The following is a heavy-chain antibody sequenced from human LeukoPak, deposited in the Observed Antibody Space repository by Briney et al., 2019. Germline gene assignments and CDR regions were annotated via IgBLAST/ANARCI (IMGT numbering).Heavy chain of an antibody. CDR2: ISYDGSNK. CDR3: ARVSRARPGYYYYGMDV. Sequence: PGRSLRLSCAASGFTFSSYAMHWVRQAPGKGLEWVAVISYDGSNKYYADSVKGRFTISRDNSKNTLYLQMNSLRAEDTAVYYCARVSRARPGYYYYGMDVWGQGTTVTVSS. V-gene: IGHV3-30*04. J-gene: IGHJ6*02. D-gene: IGHD2-8*02. CDR1: GFTFSSYA.